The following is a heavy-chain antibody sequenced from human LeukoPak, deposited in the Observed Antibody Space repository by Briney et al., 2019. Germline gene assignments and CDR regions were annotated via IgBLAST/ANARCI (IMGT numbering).Heavy chain of an antibody. J-gene: IGHJ5*02. CDR2: MNPNSGNT. D-gene: IGHD6-19*01. CDR3: AKSYSSGWYALVDP. Sequence: ASVNVSCTASGYTFTRYDINWVRQAPGQGLEWMGWMNPNSGNTGYAQRFQGRVTMTRNTSISTAYMELSSLRSEDTAVYYCAKSYSSGWYALVDPWGEGTLVSVSS. V-gene: IGHV1-8*01. CDR1: GYTFTRYD.